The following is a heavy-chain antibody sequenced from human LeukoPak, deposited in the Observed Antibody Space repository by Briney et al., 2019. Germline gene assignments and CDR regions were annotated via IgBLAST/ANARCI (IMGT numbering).Heavy chain of an antibody. Sequence: SQTLSLTCTVSGGSISSGGYYWNWIRQHPGKGLEWIGYIYYSGTTYYNPSLKSRISMSVDTSKNHFSLKLNSVTAADKAVYYCARSGLWLRGTTAFDYWGQGTPVTVSS. J-gene: IGHJ4*02. D-gene: IGHD4-17*01. CDR3: ARSGLWLRGTTAFDY. CDR2: IYYSGTT. V-gene: IGHV4-31*03. CDR1: GGSISSGGYY.